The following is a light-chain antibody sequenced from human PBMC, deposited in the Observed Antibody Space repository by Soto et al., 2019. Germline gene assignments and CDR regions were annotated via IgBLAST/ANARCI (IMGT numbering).Light chain of an antibody. CDR3: QQYYSYPWT. J-gene: IGKJ1*01. Sequence: DIQMTQSPSTLSASVGDRVAITCRASQSINTLLAWYQQKPGKAPKLLIYKASRLESGVPSRFSGSGSGTELTLTINSLQPDDFATFYCQQYYSYPWTFGQGTKVEIK. CDR2: KAS. CDR1: QSINTL. V-gene: IGKV1-5*03.